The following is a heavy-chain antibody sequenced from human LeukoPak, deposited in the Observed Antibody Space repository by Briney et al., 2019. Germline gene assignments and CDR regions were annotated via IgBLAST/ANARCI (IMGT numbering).Heavy chain of an antibody. D-gene: IGHD3-9*01. Sequence: GASVKVPCKASGYTFTSYGISWVRQAPGQGLEWMGWISAYNGNTNYAQKLQGRVTMTTDTSTSTAYMELRSLRSDDTAVYYCARDRSREYYDILTGYYTYYYYMDVWGKGTTVTVSS. V-gene: IGHV1-18*01. J-gene: IGHJ6*03. CDR3: ARDRSREYYDILTGYYTYYYYMDV. CDR1: GYTFTSYG. CDR2: ISAYNGNT.